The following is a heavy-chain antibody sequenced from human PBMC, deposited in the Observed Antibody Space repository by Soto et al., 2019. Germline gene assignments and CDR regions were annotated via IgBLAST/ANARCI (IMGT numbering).Heavy chain of an antibody. CDR3: ARGGEGIIKWAPIRFDS. Sequence: QVHPVQSGAEVKKTGSSVKVSCKASGGTFTSYAISWVRQAPGQGLEWMGGIIPVFGTPYYPQKFQGRVTISADESTSTAYMELSSLRSDDTAVYYCARGGEGIIKWAPIRFDSWGQGTLVTVSS. V-gene: IGHV1-69*01. D-gene: IGHD3-16*01. J-gene: IGHJ4*02. CDR2: IIPVFGTP. CDR1: GGTFTSYA.